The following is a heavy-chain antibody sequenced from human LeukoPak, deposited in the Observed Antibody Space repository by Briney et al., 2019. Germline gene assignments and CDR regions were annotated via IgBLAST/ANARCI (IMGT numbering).Heavy chain of an antibody. CDR1: GYTFTSYA. D-gene: IGHD3-10*01. Sequence: GASVKVSCKASGYTFTSYAMHWVRQAPGQKLEWMGWINAGNGNTKYSQKFQGRVTITRDTSASTAYMELSSLRSEDTAVYYCARDGVMVRGGGVGYWGQGTLVTVSS. CDR2: INAGNGNT. V-gene: IGHV1-3*01. CDR3: ARDGVMVRGGGVGY. J-gene: IGHJ4*02.